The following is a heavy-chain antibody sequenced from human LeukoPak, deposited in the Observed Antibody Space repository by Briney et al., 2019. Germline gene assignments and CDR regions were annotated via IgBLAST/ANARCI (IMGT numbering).Heavy chain of an antibody. CDR3: ASVRQLPYKPDY. D-gene: IGHD2-2*02. Sequence: PSETLSLTCTVSGGSISSSSYYWGWIRQPPGKGLEWIGSIYYSGSTYYNPSLKSRVTISVDTSKNQFSLKLSSVAAADTAVYYCASVRQLPYKPDYWGQGTLVTVSS. V-gene: IGHV4-39*01. CDR1: GGSISSSSYY. CDR2: IYYSGST. J-gene: IGHJ4*02.